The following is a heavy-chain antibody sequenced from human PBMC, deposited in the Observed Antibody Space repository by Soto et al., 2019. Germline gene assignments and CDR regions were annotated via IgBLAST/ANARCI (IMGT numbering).Heavy chain of an antibody. CDR3: ARARTGSRSGGSCYFDF. D-gene: IGHD2-15*01. J-gene: IGHJ4*02. V-gene: IGHV4-39*01. CDR2: IYYSGST. CDR1: GGSISSSSYY. Sequence: SETLSLTCTVSGGSISSSSYYWGWIRQPPGKGLEWIGSIYYSGSTYYNPSLKSRVTISVDTSKNQFSPKLSSVTAADTAVYYCARARTGSRSGGSCYFDFWGQGTLVTVSS.